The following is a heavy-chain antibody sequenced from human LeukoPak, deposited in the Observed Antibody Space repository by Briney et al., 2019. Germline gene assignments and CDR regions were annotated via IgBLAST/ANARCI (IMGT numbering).Heavy chain of an antibody. D-gene: IGHD3-22*01. V-gene: IGHV1-18*01. CDR1: GYTFTSYG. CDR2: TGAHNGNT. CDR3: ARDGGYDSSGYRYYFDY. J-gene: IGHJ4*02. Sequence: ASVKVSCKASGYTFTSYGISWVRQAPGQGLEWMGWTGAHNGNTNYAQKLQGRVTMTTDTSTSTAYMELRSLRSDDTAVYYCARDGGYDSSGYRYYFDYWGQGTLVTVSS.